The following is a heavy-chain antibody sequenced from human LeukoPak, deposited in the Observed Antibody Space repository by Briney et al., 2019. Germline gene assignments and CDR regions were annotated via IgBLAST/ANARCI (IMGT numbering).Heavy chain of an antibody. V-gene: IGHV3-11*04. CDR3: ARDYSGYGWDNWFDP. Sequence: GGSLRLSCVATGFTFSDYYMSWIRQAPGKGLEWISYISDSGTTIKYTDSVKGRFTICRDNGRISLDLQMNSLRAEDTAVYYCARDYSGYGWDNWFDPWGQGTLVTVSS. D-gene: IGHD5-12*01. CDR1: GFTFSDYY. CDR2: ISDSGTTI. J-gene: IGHJ5*02.